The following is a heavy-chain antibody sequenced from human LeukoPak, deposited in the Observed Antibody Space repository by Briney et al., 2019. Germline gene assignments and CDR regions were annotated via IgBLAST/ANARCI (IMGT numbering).Heavy chain of an antibody. J-gene: IGHJ4*02. D-gene: IGHD2-15*01. CDR1: GGPISSGGYF. CDR3: ARSGYCSGGSCRYFDY. Sequence: PSETLSLTCTVSGGPISSGGYFWNWIRQHPGKGLEWIGYIYYSGSTYYNPSLKSRVTISVDTSKNQFSLKLSSVTDADTAVYYCARSGYCSGGSCRYFDYWGQGTLVTVSS. CDR2: IYYSGST. V-gene: IGHV4-31*03.